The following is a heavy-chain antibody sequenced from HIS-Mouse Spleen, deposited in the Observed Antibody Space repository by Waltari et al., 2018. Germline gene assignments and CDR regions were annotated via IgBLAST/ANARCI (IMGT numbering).Heavy chain of an antibody. CDR1: GVTCSSHW. CDR2: INSDGSST. J-gene: IGHJ4*02. V-gene: IGHV3-74*01. D-gene: IGHD1-26*01. Sequence: EVQLVESGGGFVQPGGSLRRACAPSGVTCSSHWMLWVRQAPGKGLVWVSHINSDGSSTSYADSVKGLFTISRDNAKNTLYLQMNSLRAEDTAVYYCAREPGKNYFDYWGQGTLVTVSS. CDR3: AREPGKNYFDY.